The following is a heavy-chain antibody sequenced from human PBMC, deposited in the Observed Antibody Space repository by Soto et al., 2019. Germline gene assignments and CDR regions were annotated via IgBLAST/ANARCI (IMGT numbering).Heavy chain of an antibody. Sequence: QVQLVHSGAEVKKPGASVKVSCKASGYTFITYGVSWVRQAPGHGLDWLRWISTYNGNTRYAERLQGRVTMITDTTTNTAYMELTNLRSDDTAVYHCARGPTDYYDNSANYFLDYWGQGTLVTVSS. J-gene: IGHJ4*02. CDR3: ARGPTDYYDNSANYFLDY. D-gene: IGHD3-22*01. V-gene: IGHV1-18*01. CDR1: GYTFITYG. CDR2: ISTYNGNT.